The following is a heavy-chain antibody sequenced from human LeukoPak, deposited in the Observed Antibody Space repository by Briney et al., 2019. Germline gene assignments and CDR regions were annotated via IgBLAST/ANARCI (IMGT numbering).Heavy chain of an antibody. CDR2: IYYSGST. Sequence: SETLSLTCTVSGGSISSSTYYWGWIRQPPGKGLEWIGSIYYSGSTYYNPSLKSRVTISVDTSKNQFSLKLSSVTAADTAVYYCATPYSGGYHGLDIWGQGTMVTVSS. CDR3: ATPYSGGYHGLDI. CDR1: GGSISSSTYY. V-gene: IGHV4-39*01. D-gene: IGHD1-26*01. J-gene: IGHJ3*02.